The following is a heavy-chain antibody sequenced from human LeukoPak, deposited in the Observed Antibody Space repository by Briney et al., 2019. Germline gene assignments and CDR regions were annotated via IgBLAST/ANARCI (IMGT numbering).Heavy chain of an antibody. Sequence: SVKVSCKASGGTFSSYAISWVRQAPGQGLEWMGGIIPIFGTANYAQKFQGRVTITTDESTSTAYMELSSLRSEDTAVYYCARAKMGATQFDYWGQGTLVTVSS. D-gene: IGHD1-26*01. J-gene: IGHJ4*02. CDR2: IIPIFGTA. CDR3: ARAKMGATQFDY. V-gene: IGHV1-69*05. CDR1: GGTFSSYA.